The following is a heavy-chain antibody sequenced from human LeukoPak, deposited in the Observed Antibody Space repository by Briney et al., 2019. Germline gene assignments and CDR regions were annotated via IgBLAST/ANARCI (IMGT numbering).Heavy chain of an antibody. Sequence: SETLSLTCTVSGGSISNYYWSWIRQPAGKRLEWIGRISKSGSTNYNPSLKSRVTISVDTSKNQFSLKLSSVTAADTAVYYCASGSYYAYYYYYMDVWGKGTTVTISS. D-gene: IGHD1-26*01. J-gene: IGHJ6*03. CDR3: ASGSYYAYYYYYMDV. V-gene: IGHV4-4*07. CDR2: ISKSGST. CDR1: GGSISNYY.